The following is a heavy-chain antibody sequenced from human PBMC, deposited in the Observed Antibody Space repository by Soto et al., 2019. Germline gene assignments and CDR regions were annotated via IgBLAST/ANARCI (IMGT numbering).Heavy chain of an antibody. J-gene: IGHJ5*02. CDR2: ISSSSSYI. CDR1: GFTFSSYS. CDR3: ARALSGYSSGWYAVRGNWFDP. V-gene: IGHV3-21*01. Sequence: GGSLRLSCAAPGFTFSSYSMNWVRQAPGKGLEWVSSISSSSSYIYYADSVKGRFTISRDNAKNSLYLQMNSLRAEDTAVYYCARALSGYSSGWYAVRGNWFDPWGQGTLVTVSS. D-gene: IGHD6-19*01.